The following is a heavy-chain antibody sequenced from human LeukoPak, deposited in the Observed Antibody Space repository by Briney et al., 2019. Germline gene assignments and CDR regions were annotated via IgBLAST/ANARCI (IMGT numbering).Heavy chain of an antibody. CDR1: GGTFISYA. CDR3: ARDRRGVAGAFDI. D-gene: IGHD3-10*01. CDR2: IIPIFGTA. Sequence: SVKVSCKASGGTFISYAISWVRQAPGQGLEWMGGIIPIFGTANYAQKFQGRVTITTDESTSTAYMELSSLRSEDTAVYYCARDRRGVAGAFDIWGQGTMVTVSS. J-gene: IGHJ3*02. V-gene: IGHV1-69*05.